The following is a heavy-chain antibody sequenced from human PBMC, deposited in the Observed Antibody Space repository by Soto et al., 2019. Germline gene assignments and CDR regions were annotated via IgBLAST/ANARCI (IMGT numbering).Heavy chain of an antibody. J-gene: IGHJ6*02. CDR1: GFTFNEYG. V-gene: IGHV3-30*03. CDR2: ISYDGSKQ. Sequence: PGGSLRLSCAASGFTFNEYGMYWVRQAPGKGLEWVAVISYDGSKQFYADSVRGRFTISRDNSENTLYLQMNSLRAEDTAVYYCARTPGSIAATGSLYYYYSLDVWGQGTMVTVSS. CDR3: ARTPGSIAATGSLYYYYSLDV. D-gene: IGHD6-13*01.